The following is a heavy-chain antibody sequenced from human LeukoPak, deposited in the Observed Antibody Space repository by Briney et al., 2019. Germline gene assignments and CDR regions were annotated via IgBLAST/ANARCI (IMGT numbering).Heavy chain of an antibody. Sequence: GGSLRLSCAASGFTFSCYAMSWVRQAPGKGLEWVSAISGSGGSTYYTDSVKGRFTISRDNSKNTLWLQMNSLRAEDTAVYYCAKDGFLLWRGAFDIWGQGTMVTVSS. CDR1: GFTFSCYA. J-gene: IGHJ3*02. CDR2: ISGSGGST. V-gene: IGHV3-23*01. CDR3: AKDGFLLWRGAFDI. D-gene: IGHD2-21*01.